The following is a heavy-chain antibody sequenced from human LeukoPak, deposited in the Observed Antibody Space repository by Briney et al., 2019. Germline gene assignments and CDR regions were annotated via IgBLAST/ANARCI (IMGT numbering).Heavy chain of an antibody. CDR3: ARGYGDYVLVAFDI. CDR2: ISSSSSYI. V-gene: IGHV3-21*01. J-gene: IGHJ3*02. D-gene: IGHD4-17*01. Sequence: GGSLRLSCAASGFTFSSYGMHWVRQAPGKGLEWVSSISSSSSYIYYADSVKGRFTISRDNAKNSLYLQMNSLRAEDTAVYYCARGYGDYVLVAFDIWGQGTMVTVSS. CDR1: GFTFSSYG.